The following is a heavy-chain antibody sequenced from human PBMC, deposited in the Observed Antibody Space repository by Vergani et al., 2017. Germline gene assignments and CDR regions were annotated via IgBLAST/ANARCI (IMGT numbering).Heavy chain of an antibody. J-gene: IGHJ4*02. D-gene: IGHD3-22*01. Sequence: QVQLVQSGSEVRKPGASVKVSCQVSGYSLTELTIHWVRQAPGKGLEWMGGFDPEHGEVTFAHHIQGRVTITEDRSTDTVYMELSSLRPVDTALYYCAIMTDYYDSSGYYLDYWGQGTLVTVS. CDR1: GYSLTELT. V-gene: IGHV1-24*01. CDR3: AIMTDYYDSSGYYLDY. CDR2: FDPEHGEV.